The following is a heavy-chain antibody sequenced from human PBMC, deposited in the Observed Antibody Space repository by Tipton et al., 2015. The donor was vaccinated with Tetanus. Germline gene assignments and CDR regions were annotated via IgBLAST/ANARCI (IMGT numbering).Heavy chain of an antibody. CDR1: GGSLRSGDHY. CDR3: ARERTRGGDSDFGVAN. D-gene: IGHD4/OR15-4a*01. J-gene: IGHJ4*02. V-gene: IGHV4-61*08. Sequence: TLSLTCSVSGGSLRSGDHYWSWIRQPPGKGLEWLAYISSSGSTNSNYSLKSRITMSRDTSKNQFSLKLASVTAADTAVYFCARERTRGGDSDFGVANWGQGTLVTVSS. CDR2: ISSSGST.